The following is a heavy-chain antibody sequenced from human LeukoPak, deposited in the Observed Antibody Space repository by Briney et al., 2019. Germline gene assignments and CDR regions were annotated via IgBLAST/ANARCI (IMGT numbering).Heavy chain of an antibody. J-gene: IGHJ6*03. D-gene: IGHD3-10*01. CDR3: ATLMLRGLTDMDV. V-gene: IGHV4-59*02. CDR2: IYYSVDT. CDR1: GASVSSSH. Sequence: SETLSLTCTVSGASVSSSHWNWIRQAPGKGLEWIGYIYYSVDTDYNPSLKSRVTISVDMSKKQISLRLTSVTAADTAVYFCATLMLRGLTDMDVWGKGITVIVSS.